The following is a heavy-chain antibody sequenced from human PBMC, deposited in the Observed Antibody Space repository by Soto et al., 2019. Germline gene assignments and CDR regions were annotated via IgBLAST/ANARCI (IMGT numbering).Heavy chain of an antibody. D-gene: IGHD2-15*01. V-gene: IGHV2-5*02. CDR2: IYWDEDK. CDR1: GFSLSTSGVG. Sequence: QITLKESGPTLVKPTQTLTLTCTFSGFSLSTSGVGVGWIRQPPGKALEWLALIYWDEDKRYSASLKSRLTTAKDTSTNEVLLTMTNMDPVDTGTYYCAHKGGRGAGMDVWGQGTTVTVSS. CDR3: AHKGGRGAGMDV. J-gene: IGHJ6*02.